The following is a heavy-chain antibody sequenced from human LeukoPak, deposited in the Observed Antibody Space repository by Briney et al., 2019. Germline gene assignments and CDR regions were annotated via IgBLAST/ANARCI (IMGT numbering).Heavy chain of an antibody. Sequence: ASVKVSCKASGYTFTGHFVHWVRQAPGQGLEWMGWVNTNSGGAKYAQNFQGRGSMTTDTSISTAYMELSRLRSGDTAVYYCARALRTDILTTDYWGQGTLVTVSS. CDR1: GYTFTGHF. D-gene: IGHD3-9*01. V-gene: IGHV1-2*02. CDR2: VNTNSGGA. CDR3: ARALRTDILTTDY. J-gene: IGHJ4*02.